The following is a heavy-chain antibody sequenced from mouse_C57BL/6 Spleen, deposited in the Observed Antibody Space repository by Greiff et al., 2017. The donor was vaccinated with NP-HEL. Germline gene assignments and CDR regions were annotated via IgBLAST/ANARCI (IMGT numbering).Heavy chain of an antibody. CDR2: ISDGGSYT. J-gene: IGHJ3*01. CDR1: GFTFSSYA. V-gene: IGHV5-4*01. CDR3: AREELSVFAY. D-gene: IGHD1-1*02. Sequence: EVQLVESGGGLVKPGGSLKLSCAASGFTFSSYAMSWVRQTPEKRLEWVATISDGGSYTYYPDNVKGRFTISRDNAKNNLYLQMSHLKSEDTAMYYCAREELSVFAYWGQGTLVTVSA.